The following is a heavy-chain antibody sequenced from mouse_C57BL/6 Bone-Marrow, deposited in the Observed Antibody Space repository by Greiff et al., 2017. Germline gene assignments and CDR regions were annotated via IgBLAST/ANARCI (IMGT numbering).Heavy chain of an antibody. CDR2: ISSGGSYT. Sequence: EVMLVESGGDLVKPGGSLKLSCAASGFTFSSYGMSWVRQTPDKRLEWVATISSGGSYTYYPDSVKGRFTISRDNAKNTLYLQMSSLKSEDTAMYYCARHGDWGQGTTLTVSS. CDR3: ARHGD. CDR1: GFTFSSYG. V-gene: IGHV5-6*01. J-gene: IGHJ2*01.